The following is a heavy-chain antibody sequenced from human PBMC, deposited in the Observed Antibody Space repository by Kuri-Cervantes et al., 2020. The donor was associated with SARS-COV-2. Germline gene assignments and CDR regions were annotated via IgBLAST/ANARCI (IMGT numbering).Heavy chain of an antibody. D-gene: IGHD2-2*01. CDR1: GGSISSSLYY. CDR2: IYTSGST. J-gene: IGHJ5*02. Sequence: SCTVSGGSISSSLYYWGWIRQPAGKGLEWIGRIYTSGSTNYNPSLKSRVTMSVDTSKNQFSLKLSSVTAADTAVYYCARGSPHAKRVPAASWFDPWGQGTLVTVSS. V-gene: IGHV4-61*02. CDR3: ARGSPHAKRVPAASWFDP.